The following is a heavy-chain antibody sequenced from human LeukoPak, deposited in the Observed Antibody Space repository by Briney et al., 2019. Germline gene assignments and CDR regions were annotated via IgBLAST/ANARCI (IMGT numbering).Heavy chain of an antibody. Sequence: PSETLSLTCAAYGGSFSGYYWSWIRQPPGKGLEWIGEINHSGSTNYNPSLKSRVTISVDTSKNQFSLKLSSVTAADTAVYYCARSPDFYCSSTSCPTWFDPWGQGTLVTVSS. CDR2: INHSGST. CDR1: GGSFSGYY. CDR3: ARSPDFYCSSTSCPTWFDP. D-gene: IGHD2-2*01. V-gene: IGHV4-34*01. J-gene: IGHJ5*02.